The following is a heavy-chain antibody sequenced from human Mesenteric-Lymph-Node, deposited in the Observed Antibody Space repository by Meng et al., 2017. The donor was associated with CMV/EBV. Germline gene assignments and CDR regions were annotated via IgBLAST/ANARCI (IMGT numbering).Heavy chain of an antibody. CDR1: GSTFTGYY. V-gene: IGHV1-2*06. D-gene: IGHD2-2*01. J-gene: IGHJ4*02. Sequence: SCQASGSTFTGYYIHWVRQAPGQGLEWMGRINANSGDTNYAQNFQGRVTMTRDTSSSITYMELRSLRSDDTAIYYCGRDLVAAALDYWGQGALVTVSS. CDR2: INANSGDT. CDR3: GRDLVAAALDY.